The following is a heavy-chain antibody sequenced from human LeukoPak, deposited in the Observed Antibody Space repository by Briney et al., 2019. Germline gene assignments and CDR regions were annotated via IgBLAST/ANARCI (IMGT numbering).Heavy chain of an antibody. CDR2: FDPEDGET. Sequence: ASVKVSCKVSGYTLTELSMHWVRQAPGKGLEWRGGFDPEDGETIYAQKFQGRVTMTEDTSTDTAYMELSSLRSEDTAVYYCARGLYYYGSGSYFDYWGQGTLVTVSS. D-gene: IGHD3-10*01. CDR1: GYTLTELS. CDR3: ARGLYYYGSGSYFDY. J-gene: IGHJ4*02. V-gene: IGHV1-24*01.